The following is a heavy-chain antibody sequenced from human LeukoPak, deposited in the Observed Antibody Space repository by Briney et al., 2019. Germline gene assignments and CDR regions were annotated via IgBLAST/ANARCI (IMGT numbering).Heavy chain of an antibody. J-gene: IGHJ4*02. CDR3: ARGLGSGYTDN. V-gene: IGHV4-59*01. CDR2: ISSSGST. CDR1: GGSISNYY. D-gene: IGHD3-22*01. Sequence: SETLSLTCTVSGGSISNYYWTWIRQPPGKGLEWIGYISSSGSTNYNPSLKSRVTMSLGTSENQFSLTVSSVTAADTAVYYCARGLGSGYTDNWGQGTLVTVSS.